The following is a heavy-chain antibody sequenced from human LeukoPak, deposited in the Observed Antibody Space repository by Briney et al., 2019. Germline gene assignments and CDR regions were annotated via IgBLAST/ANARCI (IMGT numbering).Heavy chain of an antibody. D-gene: IGHD3-10*01. CDR3: AKDGWVGITMVRGVIILGWHYFDY. V-gene: IGHV3-30*02. CDR2: IRYDGSNK. CDR1: GFTFSSYG. Sequence: PGGSLRLSCAASGFTFSSYGMHWVRQAPGKGLEWVAFIRYDGSNKYYADSVKGRFTISRDNSKNTLYLQMNGLRAEDTAVYYCAKDGWVGITMVRGVIILGWHYFDYWGQGTLVTVSS. J-gene: IGHJ4*02.